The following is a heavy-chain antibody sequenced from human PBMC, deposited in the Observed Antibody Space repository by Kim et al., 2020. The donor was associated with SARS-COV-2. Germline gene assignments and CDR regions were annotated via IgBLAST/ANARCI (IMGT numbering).Heavy chain of an antibody. CDR1: GGSFSGYY. V-gene: IGHV4-34*01. Sequence: SETLSLTCAVYGGSFSGYYWSWIRQPPGKGLEWIGEINHSGSTNYNPSLKSRVTISVDTSKNQFSLKLSSVTAADTAVYYCARGSRHRFGESRYNWFDPWGQGTLVTVSS. CDR3: ARGSRHRFGESRYNWFDP. CDR2: INHSGST. J-gene: IGHJ5*02. D-gene: IGHD3-10*01.